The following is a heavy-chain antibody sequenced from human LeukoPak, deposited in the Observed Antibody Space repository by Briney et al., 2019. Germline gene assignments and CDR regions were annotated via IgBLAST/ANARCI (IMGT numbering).Heavy chain of an antibody. J-gene: IGHJ6*02. CDR3: ASRVRMGQHLVRNPYGMDV. Sequence: PSESLSLTCTVSGGSINSGSNYWSCIRPPAGKGLESIRRIYAGGSTNYNPSLKSRVTISVDTSKNQFSLKLSSVTAADTAVYYCASRVRMGQHLVRNPYGMDVWGQGTTVTVSS. V-gene: IGHV4-61*02. CDR2: IYAGGST. D-gene: IGHD6-13*01. CDR1: GGSINSGSNY.